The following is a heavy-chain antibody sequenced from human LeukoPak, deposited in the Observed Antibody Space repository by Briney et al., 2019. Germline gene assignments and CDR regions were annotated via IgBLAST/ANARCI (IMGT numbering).Heavy chain of an antibody. CDR3: ARSARAARITMVRGSPYRFDP. CDR2: MNPNSGNT. V-gene: IGHV1-8*01. Sequence: ASVKVSCKASGYTFTSYDINWVRQATGQGLEWMGWMNPNSGNTGYAQKFQGRVTMTRNTSISTAYMELSSLRSEDTAVYYCARSARAARITMVRGSPYRFDPWGQGTLVTVSS. J-gene: IGHJ5*02. D-gene: IGHD3-10*01. CDR1: GYTFTSYD.